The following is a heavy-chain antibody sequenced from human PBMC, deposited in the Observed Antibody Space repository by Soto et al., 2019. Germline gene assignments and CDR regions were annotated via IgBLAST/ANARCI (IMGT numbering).Heavy chain of an antibody. D-gene: IGHD3-22*01. Sequence: ASVKVSCKASGYTFIGYYMHWVRQAPGQGLDWIGWINPNSGATNYAQKFQGRVTMTRDTSVSTAYMELSRLRSDDTAVYYCAFLVRDTSRYLPVSWGQGSLVT. CDR2: INPNSGAT. J-gene: IGHJ1*01. CDR3: AFLVRDTSRYLPVS. V-gene: IGHV1-2*02. CDR1: GYTFIGYY.